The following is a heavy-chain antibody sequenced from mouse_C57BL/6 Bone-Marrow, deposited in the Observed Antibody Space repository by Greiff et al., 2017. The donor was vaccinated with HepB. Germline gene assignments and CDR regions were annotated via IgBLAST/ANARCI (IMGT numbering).Heavy chain of an antibody. CDR3: ARTGFWGTTVVADY. CDR1: GYTFTDYN. D-gene: IGHD1-1*01. CDR2: INPNNGGT. V-gene: IGHV1-18*01. J-gene: IGHJ2*01. Sequence: EVQLQESGPELVKPGASVKIPCKASGYTFTDYNMDWVKQSHGKSLEWIGDINPNNGGTIYNQKFKGKATLTVDKSSSTAYMELRSLTSEDTAVYYCARTGFWGTTVVADYWGQGTTLTVSS.